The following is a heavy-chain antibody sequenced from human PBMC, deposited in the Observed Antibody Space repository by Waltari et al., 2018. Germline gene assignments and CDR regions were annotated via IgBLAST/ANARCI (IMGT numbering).Heavy chain of an antibody. CDR3: ARCRGSKYYYYYMDV. D-gene: IGHD2-15*01. CDR2: INDSGRT. V-gene: IGHV4-34*01. J-gene: IGHJ6*03. Sequence: QVQLQQWGAGLLKPSETLSLTCAVYGGSFSTYSCNWIRQPPGKGLEWIAEINDSGRTNYNPSLRSRVTISGDTSKNQFSLKVTSVTAADTAVYYCARCRGSKYYYYYMDVWGEGTTVTVSS. CDR1: GGSFSTYS.